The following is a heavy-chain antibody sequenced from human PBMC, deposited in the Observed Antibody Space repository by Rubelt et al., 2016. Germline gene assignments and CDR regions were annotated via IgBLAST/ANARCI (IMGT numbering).Heavy chain of an antibody. CDR2: FYYSGST. J-gene: IGHJ4*02. Sequence: QVQLQESGPGLVKPSETLSLTCTVSGGSVSSGSYYWSWIRQPPGKGLEWIGYFYYSGSTNYNPSLKCRVTMSLDTSRNQVSLKLSSGTASDTAVYYCARDSDYFDYWGQGTLVTVSS. D-gene: IGHD1-26*01. V-gene: IGHV4-61*01. CDR1: GGSVSSGSYY. CDR3: ARDSDYFDY.